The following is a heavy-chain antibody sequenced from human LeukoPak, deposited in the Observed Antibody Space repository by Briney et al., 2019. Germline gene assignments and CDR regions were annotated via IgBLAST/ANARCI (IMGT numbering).Heavy chain of an antibody. Sequence: GGSLRLSCAASGFTVSSNYMSWVRQAPGKGLEWVAVISYDGSNKYYADSVKGRFTISRDNSKNTLYLQMNSLRAEDTAVYYCAKGGPSMFITMIDWGQGTLVTVSS. CDR1: GFTVSSNY. CDR3: AKGGPSMFITMID. CDR2: ISYDGSNK. J-gene: IGHJ4*02. D-gene: IGHD3-22*01. V-gene: IGHV3-30*18.